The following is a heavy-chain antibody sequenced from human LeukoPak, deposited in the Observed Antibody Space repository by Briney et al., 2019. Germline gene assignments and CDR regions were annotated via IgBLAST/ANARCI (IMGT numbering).Heavy chain of an antibody. J-gene: IGHJ6*03. CDR1: GGSISSASYY. CDR2: INHSGST. CDR3: ARDRRRSSLLGYYYYMDV. D-gene: IGHD6-6*01. V-gene: IGHV4-39*07. Sequence: PSETLSLTCTVSGGSISSASYYWSWIRQPPGKGLEWIGEINHSGSTNYNPSLKSRVTISVDASKNQFSLKLSSVTAADTAVYYCARDRRRSSLLGYYYYMDVWGKGTTVTVSS.